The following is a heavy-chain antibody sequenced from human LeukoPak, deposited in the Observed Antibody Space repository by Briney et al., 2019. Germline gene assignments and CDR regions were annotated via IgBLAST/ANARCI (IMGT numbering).Heavy chain of an antibody. CDR3: ARDQRGYSYGYFGY. J-gene: IGHJ4*02. V-gene: IGHV1-69*04. Sequence: ASVKVSCKASGGTFSSYAISWVRQAPGQGLEWMGRIIPILGIANYAQKFQGRVTITADKSTSTAYMELSSLRSEDTAVYYCARDQRGYSYGYFGYWGQGTLVTVSS. D-gene: IGHD5-18*01. CDR2: IIPILGIA. CDR1: GGTFSSYA.